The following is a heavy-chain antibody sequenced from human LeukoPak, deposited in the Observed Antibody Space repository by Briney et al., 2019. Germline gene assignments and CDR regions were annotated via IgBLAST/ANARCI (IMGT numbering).Heavy chain of an antibody. D-gene: IGHD4-17*01. J-gene: IGHJ6*02. Sequence: GGSLRLSCAASGFTFSSYGMHWVRQAPGKGLEWVAVICYDGSNKYYADSVKGRFTISRDNSKNTLYLQMNSLRAEDTAVYYCARDLAVTTLSVPPHYYYGMDVWGQGTTVTVSS. CDR1: GFTFSSYG. V-gene: IGHV3-33*01. CDR2: ICYDGSNK. CDR3: ARDLAVTTLSVPPHYYYGMDV.